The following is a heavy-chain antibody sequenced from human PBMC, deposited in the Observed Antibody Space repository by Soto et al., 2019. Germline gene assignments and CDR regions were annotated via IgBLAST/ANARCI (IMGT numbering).Heavy chain of an antibody. CDR1: GYTFTSYG. CDR2: ISAYNGNT. D-gene: IGHD4-17*01. V-gene: IGHV1-18*01. Sequence: ASVKVSCKASGYTFTSYGISWVRQAPGQGLEWKGRISAYNGNTNYAQKLQGRVTMTTDTSTSTAYMELRSLISDDTAVYYCARDPRPPYGPHTLFDYWGQGTLVTVSS. CDR3: ARDPRPPYGPHTLFDY. J-gene: IGHJ4*02.